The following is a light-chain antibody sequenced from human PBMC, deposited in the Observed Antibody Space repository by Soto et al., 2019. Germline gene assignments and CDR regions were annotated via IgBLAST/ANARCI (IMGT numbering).Light chain of an antibody. V-gene: IGKV3-15*01. J-gene: IGKJ4*01. CDR2: DAS. CDR1: QSVGSD. CDR3: QQYYTWPLT. Sequence: EIVMTQSPATLSLSPGERATLSCRATQSVGSDLAWYQQKLGQPPRLLMYDASTRATGIPVRFSGSQSGTAFTLTISSLQSDDFAGYYCQQYYTWPLTFGGGTKVEIK.